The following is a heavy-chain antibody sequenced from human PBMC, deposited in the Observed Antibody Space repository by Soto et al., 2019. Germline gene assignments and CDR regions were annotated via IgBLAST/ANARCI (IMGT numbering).Heavy chain of an antibody. D-gene: IGHD2-21*01. V-gene: IGHV3-23*01. CDR3: ARVTEEHDRASSWFDP. CDR1: GFTFSNYD. CDR2: ISHSGRGT. Sequence: EVQLLESGGDLVQPGGSLRLSCSASGFTFSNYDMSWVRQAPGKGLARVSAISHSGRGTYYADSVEGRFTISRDNSKNTVYLQMNSLRVEDTALYYCARVTEEHDRASSWFDPWGQGTLVPVSS. J-gene: IGHJ5*02.